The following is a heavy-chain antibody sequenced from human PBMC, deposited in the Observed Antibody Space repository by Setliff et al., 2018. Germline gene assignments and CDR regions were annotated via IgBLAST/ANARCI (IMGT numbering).Heavy chain of an antibody. D-gene: IGHD3-10*01. CDR1: GGTFSSYA. CDR3: AFEYGTSKRFDP. Sequence: ASVKVSCKASGGTFSSYAISWVRQAPGQGLEWMGIIHPSGGSTTYAQKFQGRVTMTWDTSTSTVYMVLNNLRSEDTALYYCAFEYGTSKRFDPWGQGTLVTVS. V-gene: IGHV1-46*01. CDR2: IHPSGGST. J-gene: IGHJ5*02.